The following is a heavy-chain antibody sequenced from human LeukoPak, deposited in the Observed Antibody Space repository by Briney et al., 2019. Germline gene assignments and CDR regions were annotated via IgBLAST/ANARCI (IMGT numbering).Heavy chain of an antibody. CDR3: GRGGGGSYLEYAFDY. Sequence: SETLSLTCTVSGASITRRYWSWIRQPPVKGLEWIGYINYSGNTNYNPSPKSRVTISVDTSKNQFSLKLSSVTAADTAVYYCGRGGGGSYLEYAFDYWGQGTLVTVSS. CDR1: GASITRRY. CDR2: INYSGNT. V-gene: IGHV4-59*11. J-gene: IGHJ4*02. D-gene: IGHD2/OR15-2a*01.